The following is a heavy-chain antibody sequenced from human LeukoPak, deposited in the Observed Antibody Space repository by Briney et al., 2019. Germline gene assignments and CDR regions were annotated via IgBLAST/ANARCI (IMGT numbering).Heavy chain of an antibody. CDR3: ARLTPNAGIWASDY. D-gene: IGHD4-23*01. CDR1: GGSISSGGYY. J-gene: IGHJ4*02. V-gene: IGHV4-31*03. Sequence: SQTLSLTCTVSGGSISSGGYYWSWIRQHPGKGLEWIGYIYYSGSTYYNPSLKSRVTISVDTSKNQFSLKLSYVTAADTAVYYCARLTPNAGIWASDYWGQGTLVTVSS. CDR2: IYYSGST.